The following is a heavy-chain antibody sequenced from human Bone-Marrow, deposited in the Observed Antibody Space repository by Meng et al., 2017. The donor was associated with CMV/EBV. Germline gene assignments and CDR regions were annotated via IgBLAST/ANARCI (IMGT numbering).Heavy chain of an antibody. CDR2: IYWNDDK. V-gene: IGHV2-5*01. CDR1: GFSLSTSGVG. CDR3: ALGSKYDFWSGYSSWYFDY. J-gene: IGHJ4*02. D-gene: IGHD3-3*01. Sequence: SGPTLVKPTQTLTLTCTFSGFSLSTSGVGVGWIRQPPGKALEWLALIYWNDDKRYSPSLKSRLTITKDTSKNQVVLTMTNMDPVDTATYYCALGSKYDFWSGYSSWYFDYWGQGTLVTVSS.